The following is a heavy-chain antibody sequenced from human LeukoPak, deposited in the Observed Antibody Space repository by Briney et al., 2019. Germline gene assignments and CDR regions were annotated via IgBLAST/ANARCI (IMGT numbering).Heavy chain of an antibody. CDR3: ARAGIVGATYDY. V-gene: IGHV3-21*01. Sequence: PGGSLRLSCAASGFTFSSYSMNWVRQAPGKGLEWVSSISSSSSYIYYADSVKGRFTISRDNAKNSLYLQMNSLRAEDTAVYYCARAGIVGATYDYWGQGTLVTVSS. CDR2: ISSSSSYI. D-gene: IGHD1-26*01. CDR1: GFTFSSYS. J-gene: IGHJ4*02.